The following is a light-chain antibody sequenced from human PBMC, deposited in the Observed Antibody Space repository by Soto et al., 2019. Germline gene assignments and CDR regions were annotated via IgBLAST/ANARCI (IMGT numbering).Light chain of an antibody. V-gene: IGKV3D-15*03. J-gene: IGKJ1*01. Sequence: EIVMMQSPATLSVSPGERATLSCRASQSVSSNLAWYQQKPGQAPRVLIYGASIRATGIPARFSGSGSGTEFTLTISILQSEDFAVYYCQQYNNWPWTFGQGTKVEIK. CDR2: GAS. CDR3: QQYNNWPWT. CDR1: QSVSSN.